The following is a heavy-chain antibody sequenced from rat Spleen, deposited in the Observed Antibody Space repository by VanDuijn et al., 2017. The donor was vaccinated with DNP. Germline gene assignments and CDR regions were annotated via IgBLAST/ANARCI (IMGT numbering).Heavy chain of an antibody. CDR3: VREGTTTWFAY. D-gene: IGHD1-8*01. V-gene: IGHV5S13*01. J-gene: IGHJ3*01. CDR2: ISSSGGAA. CDR1: KFVFSNYG. Sequence: EVQLVESGGGLVQPGRSLKLSCAASKFVFSNYGMAWVRQAPKKGLEWVAAISSSGGAAYYRDSVKGRFTISRNNAENTLYLQMNSLRSEDTATYYCVREGTTTWFAYWGQGTLVTVSS.